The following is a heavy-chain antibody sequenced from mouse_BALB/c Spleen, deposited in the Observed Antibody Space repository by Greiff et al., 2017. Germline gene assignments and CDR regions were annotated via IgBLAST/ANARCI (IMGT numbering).Heavy chain of an antibody. CDR3: ARDHYDYDGGAWFAY. J-gene: IGHJ3*01. CDR2: ISYDGSN. V-gene: IGHV3-6*02. Sequence: ESGPGLVKPSQSLSLTCSVTGYSITSGYYWNWIRQFPGNKLEWMGYISYDGSNNYNPSLKNRISITRDTSKNQFFLKLNSVTTEDTATYYCARDHYDYDGGAWFAYWGQGTLVTVSA. D-gene: IGHD2-4*01. CDR1: GYSITSGYY.